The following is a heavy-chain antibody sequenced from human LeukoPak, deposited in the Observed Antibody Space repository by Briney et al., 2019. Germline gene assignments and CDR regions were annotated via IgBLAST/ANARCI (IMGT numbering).Heavy chain of an antibody. J-gene: IGHJ5*02. V-gene: IGHV4-39*01. CDR1: GGSISSSSSY. CDR3: ARYQYLELQSPLGWFDP. D-gene: IGHD1-7*01. CDR2: IYSSGST. Sequence: SETLSLTCSVSGGSISSSSSYWGWIRQPPGKGLEWIGSIYSSGSTYYNPSLKRRVTMSVDTSKNQFSLKLISVTAADTAVYYCARYQYLELQSPLGWFDPWGQGTLVTVSS.